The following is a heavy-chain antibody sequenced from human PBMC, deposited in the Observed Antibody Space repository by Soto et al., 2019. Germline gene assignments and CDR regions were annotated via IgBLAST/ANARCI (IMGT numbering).Heavy chain of an antibody. CDR1: GFTFSSYA. CDR3: AKASGYCSSTSCSSIYYYYYMDV. J-gene: IGHJ6*03. CDR2: ISGSGGST. V-gene: IGHV3-23*01. D-gene: IGHD2-2*01. Sequence: GGSLRLSCAASGFTFSSYAMSWVRQAPGKGLEWVSAISGSGGSTYYADSVKGRFTISRDNSKNTLYLQMNSLRAEDTAVYYCAKASGYCSSTSCSSIYYYYYMDVWGKGT.